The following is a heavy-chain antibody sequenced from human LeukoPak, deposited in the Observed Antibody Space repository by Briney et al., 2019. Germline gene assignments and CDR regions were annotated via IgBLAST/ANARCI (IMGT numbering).Heavy chain of an antibody. CDR1: GYSISSGYY. Sequence: SETLSLTCTVSGYSISSGYYWGWIRQPPGKGLEWIGSFYDSGNTYYNASLKSRVTISVDTSKNQFSLKVRSVTAADTAVYFCARGKSRGSHIVYWGQGTLVTVSS. V-gene: IGHV4-38-2*02. CDR3: ARGKSRGSHIVY. CDR2: FYDSGNT. D-gene: IGHD1-26*01. J-gene: IGHJ4*02.